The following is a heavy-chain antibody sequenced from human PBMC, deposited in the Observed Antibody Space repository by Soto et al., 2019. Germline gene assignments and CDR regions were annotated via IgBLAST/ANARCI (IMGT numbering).Heavy chain of an antibody. Sequence: PGGSLRLSCAASGFTVSSNYMSWVRQAPGKGLEWVSSISGGGDYIYYTGSVKGRFSISRDNAKNSLYLQMDSLRAEDTAVYYCASLSRFALDYWGQGTLVTVSS. CDR1: GFTVSSNY. J-gene: IGHJ4*01. CDR2: ISGGGDYI. CDR3: ASLSRFALDY. V-gene: IGHV3-21*01. D-gene: IGHD3-10*01.